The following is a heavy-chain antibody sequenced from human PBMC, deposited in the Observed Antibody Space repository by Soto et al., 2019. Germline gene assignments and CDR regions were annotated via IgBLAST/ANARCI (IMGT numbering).Heavy chain of an antibody. V-gene: IGHV4-61*01. CDR2: IYYTGST. D-gene: IGHD5-12*01. CDR3: ARVARYSGYDFTY. Sequence: QVQLQESGPGLVKPSETLSLTCTVSGGSVSSGSYYWSWIRQPPGKGLEWIGYIYYTGSTNYNPPLKSLVTISVDTSKNQFSLKLSSVTAADTAVYYCARVARYSGYDFTYWGQGTLVTVSS. J-gene: IGHJ4*02. CDR1: GGSVSSGSYY.